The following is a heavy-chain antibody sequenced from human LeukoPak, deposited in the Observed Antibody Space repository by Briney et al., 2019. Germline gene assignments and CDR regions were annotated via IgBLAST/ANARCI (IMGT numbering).Heavy chain of an antibody. V-gene: IGHV4-39*01. CDR3: ASAYGSGSYYGLDWFDP. CDR2: IYYSGST. J-gene: IGHJ5*02. Sequence: SETLSLTCTVSGGSISSSSYYWGWIRQPPGKGLEWIGSIYYSGSTYYNPSLKSRVTISVDTSKNQFPLKLSSVTAADTAVYYCASAYGSGSYYGLDWFDPWGQGTLVTVSS. D-gene: IGHD3-10*01. CDR1: GGSISSSSYY.